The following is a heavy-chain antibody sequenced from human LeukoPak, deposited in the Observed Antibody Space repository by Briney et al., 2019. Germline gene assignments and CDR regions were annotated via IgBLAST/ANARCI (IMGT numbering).Heavy chain of an antibody. J-gene: IGHJ4*02. V-gene: IGHV4-59*01. CDR2: IYYSGST. D-gene: IGHD3-22*01. Sequence: SETLSLTCTVSGGSISSYYWSWIRQPPGKGLEWIGYIYYSGSTNYNPSLKSRVTISVDMSKNQFSLKLSSVTAGDTAVYYCARGGSPYYDSSGLDYWGQGTLVTVSS. CDR3: ARGGSPYYDSSGLDY. CDR1: GGSISSYY.